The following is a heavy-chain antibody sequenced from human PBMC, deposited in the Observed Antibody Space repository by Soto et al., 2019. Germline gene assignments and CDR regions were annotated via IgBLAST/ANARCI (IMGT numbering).Heavy chain of an antibody. CDR3: ARDRSAGDYFYYGMDV. Sequence: PGGSLRLSCAAPGMTFNRNGMHWVRQAPGKGLEWVAVIWYDGSKTAYSDSVKGRFTISRDNAKNTLYLQMNSVRDEDTAIYYCARDRSAGDYFYYGMDVWGQGTTVTVSS. V-gene: IGHV3-33*01. CDR2: IWYDGSKT. J-gene: IGHJ6*02. D-gene: IGHD1-1*01. CDR1: GMTFNRNG.